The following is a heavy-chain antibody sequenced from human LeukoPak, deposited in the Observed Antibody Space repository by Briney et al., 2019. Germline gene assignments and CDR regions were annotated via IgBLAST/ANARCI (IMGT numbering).Heavy chain of an antibody. D-gene: IGHD2-2*02. V-gene: IGHV3-30*02. CDR2: IRYDGSNK. J-gene: IGHJ6*03. CDR1: GFTFSSYG. Sequence: GGSLRLSCAASGFTFSSYGMQWVRQAPGKGLEWVAFIRYDGSNKYYADSVKGRFTISRDNSKNTLYLQMNSLRAEDTAVYYCAKSAAIAHHYYYYMDVWGKGTTVTVSS. CDR3: AKSAAIAHHYYYYMDV.